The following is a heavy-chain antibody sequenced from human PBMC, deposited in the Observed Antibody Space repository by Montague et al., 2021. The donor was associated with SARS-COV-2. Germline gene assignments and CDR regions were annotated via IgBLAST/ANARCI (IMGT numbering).Heavy chain of an antibody. J-gene: IGHJ3*02. CDR1: GGSISTSNYY. CDR2: IYYSGST. Sequence: SETLSLTCTVSGGSISTSNYYWGWIRQPPGKGLEWIGSIYYSGSTYYNPSLKSRVTISVDTSKNQFSLKLSSVTAADTAVYYGASPTYYYDSSGSDAFDIWGQGTMVTVSS. V-gene: IGHV4-39*01. D-gene: IGHD3-22*01. CDR3: ASPTYYYDSSGSDAFDI.